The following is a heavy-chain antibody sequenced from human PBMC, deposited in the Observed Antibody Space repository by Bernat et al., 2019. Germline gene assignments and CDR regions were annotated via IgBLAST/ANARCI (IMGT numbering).Heavy chain of an antibody. CDR1: GGSFSGYY. D-gene: IGHD4-17*01. CDR3: ARDDMTTVTKDY. J-gene: IGHJ4*02. Sequence: QVQLQQWGAGLLKPSETLSLTCAVYGGSFSGYYWSWICQPPGKGLEWIGEINHSGSTNYNPSLKSRVTISVDTSKNQFSLKLSSVTAADTGVYYCARDDMTTVTKDYWGQGTLVTVSS. CDR2: INHSGST. V-gene: IGHV4-34*01.